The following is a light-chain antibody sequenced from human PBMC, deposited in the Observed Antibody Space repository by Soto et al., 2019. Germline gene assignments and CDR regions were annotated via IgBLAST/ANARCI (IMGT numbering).Light chain of an antibody. V-gene: IGKV3-15*01. CDR3: QQYNNWPYT. CDR2: GAS. Sequence: IVMTQSPGTLSVSPGERATLSCRASQSVTSNLAWYQQKPGQAPRLLIYGASTRATGVPARFTGSGSGTEFTLTISSLQSEDFAVYYCQQYNNWPYTFGLGTKLDIK. CDR1: QSVTSN. J-gene: IGKJ2*01.